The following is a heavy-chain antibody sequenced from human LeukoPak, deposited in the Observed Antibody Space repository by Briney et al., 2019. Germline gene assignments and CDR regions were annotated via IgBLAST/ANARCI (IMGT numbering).Heavy chain of an antibody. CDR3: AREYVEQWLVRTNWFDP. V-gene: IGHV4-39*07. J-gene: IGHJ5*02. Sequence: PSETLSLTCTVSGGSLSSSSYYWGWVRQPPGKGLEWLGSIYYSGSTYYNPSLKSRVTISVDTSKNQFSLKLSSVTAADTAVYYCAREYVEQWLVRTNWFDPWGQGTLVTVSS. D-gene: IGHD6-19*01. CDR2: IYYSGST. CDR1: GGSLSSSSYY.